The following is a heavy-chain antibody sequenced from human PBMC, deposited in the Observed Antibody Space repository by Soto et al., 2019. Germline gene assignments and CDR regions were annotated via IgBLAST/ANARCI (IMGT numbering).Heavy chain of an antibody. D-gene: IGHD3-22*01. CDR1: GDSFSGYY. V-gene: IGHV4-34*01. Sequence: QEQVQQWGAGLLKPSETLSLTCAVHGDSFSGYYWSWIRQSPGKGLEWIGEIDHSGSANYNPSLTSRVSMSVDTSSQQVSLKLSSVTAADTAVYYSARRIAMIVVVFASWGQGTLVTVSS. CDR2: IDHSGSA. CDR3: ARRIAMIVVVFAS. J-gene: IGHJ4*02.